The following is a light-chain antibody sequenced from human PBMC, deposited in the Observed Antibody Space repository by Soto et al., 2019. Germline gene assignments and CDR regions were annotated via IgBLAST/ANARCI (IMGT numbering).Light chain of an antibody. Sequence: QSALTQPASVSGSPGQSITISCTGTSSDVGGYNYVSWYQQHPGKAPKLMIYEVTNRPSGVSDRFSGSKSDNTASLTISGLQAEDEADYYCSSYTISSTWVFGGGTQLTVL. CDR1: SSDVGGYNY. V-gene: IGLV2-14*01. J-gene: IGLJ3*02. CDR3: SSYTISSTWV. CDR2: EVT.